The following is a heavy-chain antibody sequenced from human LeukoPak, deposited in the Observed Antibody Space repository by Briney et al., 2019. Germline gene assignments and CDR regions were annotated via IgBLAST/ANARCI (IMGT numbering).Heavy chain of an antibody. D-gene: IGHD5-12*01. V-gene: IGHV3-49*04. CDR3: TRERETWIRAFDY. Sequence: GGSLRLSCTASGFTFGDYAMSWVRQAPGKGLEWVGFIRSKAYGGTTEYAASVKGRFTISRDDSKSIAYLQMNSLKTEDTAVYYCTRERETWIRAFDYWGQGTLVTVSS. J-gene: IGHJ4*02. CDR1: GFTFGDYA. CDR2: IRSKAYGGTT.